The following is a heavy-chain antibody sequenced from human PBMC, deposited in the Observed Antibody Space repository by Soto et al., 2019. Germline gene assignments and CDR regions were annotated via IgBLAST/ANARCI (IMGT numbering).Heavy chain of an antibody. D-gene: IGHD1-26*01. CDR2: IWYDGSNK. CDR3: ARDRIGGWEPHWQH. V-gene: IGHV3-33*01. J-gene: IGHJ1*01. CDR1: GFTFSSYG. Sequence: QVQLVESGGGVVQPGRSLRLSCAASGFTFSSYGMHWVRQAPGKGLEWVAVIWYDGSNKYYADSVKGRFTISRDNSKNTLYLQMNSLRAEDTAVYYCARDRIGGWEPHWQHWGQGTLVTVSS.